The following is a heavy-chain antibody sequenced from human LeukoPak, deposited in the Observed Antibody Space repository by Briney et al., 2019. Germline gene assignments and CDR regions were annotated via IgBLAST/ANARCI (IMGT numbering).Heavy chain of an antibody. Sequence: GGSLRLSCAASGFTFSGYAMSWVRQAPGKELEWVSSISASAGTTYYADSVKGRFTISRDNSKNTLDLQMNSLRAEDTAVYYCAKDPASYEYYFDYWGQGTLVTVSS. CDR2: ISASAGTT. CDR1: GFTFSGYA. D-gene: IGHD5-12*01. V-gene: IGHV3-23*01. J-gene: IGHJ4*02. CDR3: AKDPASYEYYFDY.